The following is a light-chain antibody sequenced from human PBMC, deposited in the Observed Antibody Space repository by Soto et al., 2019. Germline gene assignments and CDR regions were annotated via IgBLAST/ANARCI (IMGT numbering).Light chain of an antibody. CDR2: DVS. CDR1: QSVDSY. V-gene: IGKV3-11*01. J-gene: IGKJ4*02. CDR3: QQRRNWPLT. Sequence: EIVLTQSPATLSLSPGERATLSCRASQSVDSYLTWYQQKPGQAPRLLIYDVSKRATGIPVRFSGSGSGTYFTPTISSLEPEDVAIYYCQQRRNWPLTFGGGTKVDIK.